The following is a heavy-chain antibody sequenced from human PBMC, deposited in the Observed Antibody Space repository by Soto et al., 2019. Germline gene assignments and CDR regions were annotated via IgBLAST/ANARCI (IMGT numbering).Heavy chain of an antibody. J-gene: IGHJ4*02. Sequence: VGSLRLSCAASGFTFSNAWMGWVRQAPGKGLEWVGRIKSKTDGGTTDYAAPVKGRFTISRDDSKNTLYLQMNSLKTEDTAVYYCTTVAIAAAGILFDYWGQGTLVTVSS. CDR3: TTVAIAAAGILFDY. CDR2: IKSKTDGGTT. D-gene: IGHD6-13*01. CDR1: GFTFSNAW. V-gene: IGHV3-15*01.